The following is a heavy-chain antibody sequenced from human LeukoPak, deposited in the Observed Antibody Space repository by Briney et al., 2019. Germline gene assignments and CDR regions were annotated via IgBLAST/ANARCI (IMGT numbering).Heavy chain of an antibody. D-gene: IGHD3-10*01. CDR3: AKDSMVRGVISHDAFDI. J-gene: IGHJ3*02. CDR2: ISWNSGSI. CDR1: GFTFDDYA. Sequence: PGGSLRLSCAASGFTFDDYAMHWVRQAPGKGLEWVSGISWNSGSIGYADSVKGRFTISRDNAKNSLYLQMSSLRAEDTALYYCAKDSMVRGVISHDAFDIGGQGTMVTVSS. V-gene: IGHV3-9*01.